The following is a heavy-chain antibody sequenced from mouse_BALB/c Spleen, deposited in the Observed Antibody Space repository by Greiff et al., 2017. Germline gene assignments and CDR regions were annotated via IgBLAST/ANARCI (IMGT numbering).Heavy chain of an antibody. V-gene: IGHV1S81*02. CDR1: GYTFTSYY. CDR2: INPSNGGT. Sequence: QVQLQQPGAELVKPGASVKLSCKASGYTFTSYYMYWVKQRPGQGLEWIGGINPSNGGTNFNEKFKSKATLTVDKSSSTAYMQLSSLTSEDSAVYYCTRASDGYWYFDVWGAGTTVTVSS. J-gene: IGHJ1*01. CDR3: TRASDGYWYFDV. D-gene: IGHD2-3*01.